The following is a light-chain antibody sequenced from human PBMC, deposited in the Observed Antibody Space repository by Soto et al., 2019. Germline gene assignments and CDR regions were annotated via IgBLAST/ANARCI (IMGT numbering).Light chain of an antibody. V-gene: IGLV2-11*01. CDR1: SSDVGGYNY. CDR3: CSYAGSYTSWV. CDR2: DVS. J-gene: IGLJ3*02. Sequence: QSVLTQHRSVSGSPGQSVTISCTGTSSDVGGYNYVSWYQQHPGKAPKLMIYDVSKRPSGVPDRFSGSKSGNTASLTISGLQAEDEADYYCCSYAGSYTSWVFGGGTKLTVL.